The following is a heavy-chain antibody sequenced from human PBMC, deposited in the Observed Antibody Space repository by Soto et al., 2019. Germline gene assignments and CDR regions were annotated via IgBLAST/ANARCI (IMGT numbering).Heavy chain of an antibody. J-gene: IGHJ4*02. Sequence: QVQLVQSGAEVKKPGSSVKVSCKASGGTFSSYAISWVRQAPGQGLEWMGGFIPIFGTANYAQKFQGSVTITADESTSTAYMELSSLRSEDTAVYYCARVPKFRGGDCYYFDYWGQGTLVTVSS. D-gene: IGHD2-21*02. V-gene: IGHV1-69*01. CDR1: GGTFSSYA. CDR3: ARVPKFRGGDCYYFDY. CDR2: FIPIFGTA.